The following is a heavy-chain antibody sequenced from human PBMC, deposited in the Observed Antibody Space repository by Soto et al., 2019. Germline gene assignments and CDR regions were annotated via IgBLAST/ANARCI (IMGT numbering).Heavy chain of an antibody. J-gene: IGHJ4*02. D-gene: IGHD4-17*01. CDR2: IYHSGST. CDR1: GGSISSGGYS. V-gene: IGHV4-30-2*01. Sequence: TSETLSLTCAVSGGSISSGGYSWSWIRQPPGKGLEWIGYIYHSGSTYYNPSLKSRVTISVDRSKNQFSLKLSSVTAADTAVYYCARGGDYDLPFDYWGQGTLVTVSS. CDR3: ARGGDYDLPFDY.